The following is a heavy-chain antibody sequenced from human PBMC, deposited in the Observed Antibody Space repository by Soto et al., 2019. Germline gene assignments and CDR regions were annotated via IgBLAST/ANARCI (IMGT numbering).Heavy chain of an antibody. D-gene: IGHD2-15*01. J-gene: IGHJ6*03. V-gene: IGHV1-18*01. Sequence: QGQLVQSGGEVKKIGASVRVSCRASGYPFSSYDITWVRQAPGQGLEWMGWISVYNGNTNYAPKFQGRVTMTTDTPTSTVHMELRSLRSDDKAIYYCARGTIVVSPYYYMDVWGKGTTVTVSS. CDR3: ARGTIVVSPYYYMDV. CDR1: GYPFSSYD. CDR2: ISVYNGNT.